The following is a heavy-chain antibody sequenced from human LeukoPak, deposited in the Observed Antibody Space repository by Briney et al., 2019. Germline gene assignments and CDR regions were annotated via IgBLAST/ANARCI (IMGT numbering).Heavy chain of an antibody. CDR3: ARYYYYDNTFDT. D-gene: IGHD3-22*01. CDR1: GGSISSYY. V-gene: IGHV4-59*04. Sequence: SETLSLTCTVSGGSISSYYWSWIRQPPGKGLEWIGNIYYSGNTYYNPSLKSRVTISVDMSKNQFSVKLSSVTAADTAVYYCARYYYYDNTFDTWGQGTLVTVSS. J-gene: IGHJ5*02. CDR2: IYYSGNT.